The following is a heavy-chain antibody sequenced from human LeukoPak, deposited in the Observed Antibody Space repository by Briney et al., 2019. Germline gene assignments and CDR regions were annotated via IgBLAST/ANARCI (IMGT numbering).Heavy chain of an antibody. Sequence: GESLKISCKGSGYSFTDFWIGWVRQMPGKGLEWMGIIYPRDSDVRYGPSFHGQVTISADKSISTAFLQWSSLKTSDTAMYYCARHLHDATVFYYSGVGYWGQGTLVTVSS. CDR1: GYSFTDFW. CDR2: IYPRDSDV. D-gene: IGHD3-22*01. V-gene: IGHV5-51*01. J-gene: IGHJ4*02. CDR3: ARHLHDATVFYYSGVGY.